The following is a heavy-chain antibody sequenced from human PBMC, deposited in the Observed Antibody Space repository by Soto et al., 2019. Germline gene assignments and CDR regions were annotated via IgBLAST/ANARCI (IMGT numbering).Heavy chain of an antibody. J-gene: IGHJ4*02. CDR2: IYHSGST. V-gene: IGHV4-30-2*01. CDR1: GGSISSGGYS. D-gene: IGHD2-2*02. CDR3: ARVSFRVCSSTSCYTPAEVYFDY. Sequence: KPSETLSLTCAVSGGSISSGGYSWSWIRQPPGKGLEWIGYIYHSGSTYYNPFLKSRVTISVDRSKNQFSLKLSSVTAADTAVYYCARVSFRVCSSTSCYTPAEVYFDYWGQGTLVTVSS.